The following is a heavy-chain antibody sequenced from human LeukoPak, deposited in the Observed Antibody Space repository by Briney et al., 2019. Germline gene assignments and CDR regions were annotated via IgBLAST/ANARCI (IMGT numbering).Heavy chain of an antibody. D-gene: IGHD5-18*01. J-gene: IGHJ6*02. Sequence: SGPTLVKPTQTITLTCTFSGSSLSTSGVGVGWIRQPPGKALEWLALIYWNDDKRYSPSLKSRLTITKDTSKNQVVLTMTNMDPVDTATYYCARSGYTAMAYYYYYGMDVWGQGTTVTVSS. V-gene: IGHV2-5*01. CDR1: GSSLSTSGVG. CDR3: ARSGYTAMAYYYYYGMDV. CDR2: IYWNDDK.